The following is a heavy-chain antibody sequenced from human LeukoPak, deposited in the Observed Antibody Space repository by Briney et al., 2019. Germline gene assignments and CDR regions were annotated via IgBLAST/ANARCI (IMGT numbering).Heavy chain of an antibody. D-gene: IGHD6-13*01. V-gene: IGHV1-69*13. CDR2: IIPIFGTA. CDR1: GGTFSSYA. CDR3: ASSAAAGTFDY. J-gene: IGHJ4*02. Sequence: ASVKVSCQASGGTFSSYAISWVRQAPGQGLEWMGGIIPIFGTANYAQRFQGRVTITADESTSTAYMELSSLRSEDTAVYYCASSAAAGTFDYWGQGTLVTVSS.